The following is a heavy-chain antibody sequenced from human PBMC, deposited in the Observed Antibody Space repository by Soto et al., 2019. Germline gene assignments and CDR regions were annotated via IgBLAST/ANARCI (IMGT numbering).Heavy chain of an antibody. Sequence: ASVKVSCKASGYNFNGYFMHWVRQAPGEGLEWMGYINPNSGSTNYAQKFQGRVTMTRDTSISTAYMELSSLRSDDTAVYYCAKGRLYPRASPNNWFDPWGQGTLVTVSS. CDR1: GYNFNGYF. CDR3: AKGRLYPRASPNNWFDP. J-gene: IGHJ5*02. D-gene: IGHD2-15*01. CDR2: INPNSGST. V-gene: IGHV1-2*02.